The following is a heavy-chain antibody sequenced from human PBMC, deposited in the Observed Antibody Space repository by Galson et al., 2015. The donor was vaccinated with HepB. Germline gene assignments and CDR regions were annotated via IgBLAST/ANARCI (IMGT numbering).Heavy chain of an antibody. J-gene: IGHJ6*02. CDR1: GFTFSSYS. CDR2: ISSSSSTI. D-gene: IGHD2-2*03. CDR3: ASNLDIVVVPAAMPNNNYYYYGMDV. Sequence: SLRLSCAASGFTFSSYSMNWVRQAPGKGLEWVSYISSSSSTIYYADSVKGRFTISRDNAKNSLYLQMNSLRAEDTAVYYCASNLDIVVVPAAMPNNNYYYYGMDVWGQGTTVTVSS. V-gene: IGHV3-48*04.